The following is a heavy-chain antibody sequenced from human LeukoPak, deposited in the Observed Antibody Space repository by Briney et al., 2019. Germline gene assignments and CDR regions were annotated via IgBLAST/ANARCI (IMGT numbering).Heavy chain of an antibody. Sequence: GGSLRLSCTTSGFIFGDYAMSWFRQAPGKGLEWVGFIRSKTYGGAIEYAASVKGRFTISRDDSKSIAYLQMNSLKTEDTAVYYCARDQLGGDPDDYYYYYMDVWGKGTTVIVSS. CDR1: GFIFGDYA. V-gene: IGHV3-49*03. D-gene: IGHD4-17*01. CDR2: IRSKTYGGAI. CDR3: ARDQLGGDPDDYYYYYMDV. J-gene: IGHJ6*03.